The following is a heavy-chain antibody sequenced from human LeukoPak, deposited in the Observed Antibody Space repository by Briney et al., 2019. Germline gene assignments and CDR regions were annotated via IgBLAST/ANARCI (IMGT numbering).Heavy chain of an antibody. V-gene: IGHV4-39*01. J-gene: IGHJ4*02. D-gene: IGHD5-18*01. CDR2: IYYSGST. Sequence: SETLSLTCTVSGGSISSSSYYWGWIRQPPGKGLEWIGGIYYSGSTYYNPSLKSRVTISVDTSKNQFSLKLSSVTAADTAVYYCARQRRIQLWSVGFDYWGQGTLVTVSS. CDR3: ARQRRIQLWSVGFDY. CDR1: GGSISSSSYY.